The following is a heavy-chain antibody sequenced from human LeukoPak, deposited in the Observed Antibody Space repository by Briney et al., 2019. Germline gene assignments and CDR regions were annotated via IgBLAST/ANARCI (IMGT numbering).Heavy chain of an antibody. V-gene: IGHV4-31*03. CDR3: ARGFLGVPRNWYFDL. CDR1: GGSLSRGGYY. CDR2: IYYSGST. D-gene: IGHD1-26*01. Sequence: SETLSLTCTVSGGSLSRGGYYWSWTRQHPGKGLEWIGYIYYSGSTYYNPSLKSRVTISVDTSKNQFSLKLSSVTAADTAVYYCARGFLGVPRNWYFDLWGRGTLVTVSS. J-gene: IGHJ2*01.